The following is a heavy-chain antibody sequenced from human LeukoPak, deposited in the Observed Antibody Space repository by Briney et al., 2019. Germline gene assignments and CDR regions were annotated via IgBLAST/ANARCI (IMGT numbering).Heavy chain of an antibody. CDR3: ARDTTVASGMQY. Sequence: SETLSLTCSVSGGSLSTYSWTWVRQSPGKRLEWIGSIYNGGTTNYNPSLTSRATISPDTAKNQFSLRLPSVTAADTAIYYCARDTTVASGMQYWGQGTLVSVSS. CDR1: GGSLSTYS. V-gene: IGHV4-59*01. D-gene: IGHD5-12*01. CDR2: IYNGGTT. J-gene: IGHJ4*02.